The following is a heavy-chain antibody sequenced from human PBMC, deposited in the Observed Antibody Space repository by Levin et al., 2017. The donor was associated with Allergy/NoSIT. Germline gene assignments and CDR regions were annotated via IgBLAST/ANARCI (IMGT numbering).Heavy chain of an antibody. Sequence: ETLSLTCAASGFTFSDYSMNWVRQAPGKGLEWVSYITGSSSTTDYAESVKGRFAISRDNAKNSVYLQMNSLRAEDTAVYYCARRSAAGQGDYWGQGTLFTVSS. CDR1: GFTFSDYS. CDR2: ITGSSSTT. J-gene: IGHJ4*02. D-gene: IGHD6-13*01. CDR3: ARRSAAGQGDY. V-gene: IGHV3-48*01.